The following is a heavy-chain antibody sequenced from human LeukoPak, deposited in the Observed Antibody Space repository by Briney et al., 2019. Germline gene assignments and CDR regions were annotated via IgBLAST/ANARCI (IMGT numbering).Heavy chain of an antibody. CDR1: GFTFSNYW. J-gene: IGHJ2*01. V-gene: IGHV3-7*01. CDR3: ATRYFDL. Sequence: GGSLRLSCAASGFTFSNYWMNWVRQAPGKGLEWVANVKQDGSEKYYVATVKGRFTISRDNAKNSLYLQMNSLRAEDTAVYYCATRYFDLWGRGTLVTVSS. CDR2: VKQDGSEK.